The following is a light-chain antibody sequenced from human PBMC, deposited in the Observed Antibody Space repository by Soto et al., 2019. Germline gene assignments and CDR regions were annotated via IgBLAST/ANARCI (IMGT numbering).Light chain of an antibody. CDR1: SNDVGGYKY. V-gene: IGLV2-8*01. CDR3: SSYAGSKNPYV. J-gene: IGLJ1*01. CDR2: EVS. Sequence: QSALTQPPSASGSPGQSVTISCTGTSNDVGGYKYVSWYQQHPDKAPKLIISEVSKRPSGVPDRFSGSKSGNTASLTVSGLQAEDEADYYCSSYAGSKNPYVFGTGTKLTVL.